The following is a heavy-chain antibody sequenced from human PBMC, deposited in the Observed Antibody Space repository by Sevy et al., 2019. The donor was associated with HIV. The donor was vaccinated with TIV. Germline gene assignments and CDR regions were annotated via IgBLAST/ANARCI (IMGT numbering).Heavy chain of an antibody. CDR1: GYTFTGDY. V-gene: IGHV1-2*02. J-gene: IGHJ4*02. CDR3: ARAGTLYSGYTYGSIDF. D-gene: IGHD5-18*01. CDR2: INPKRGDT. Sequence: ASVKVSCKASGYTFTGDYMHWVRQTPGQGLEWMGWINPKRGDTKSAQRFQGRVTMTRDTSISTAYMELSRLRSDDTAWYYCARAGTLYSGYTYGSIDFWGQGTLVTVSS.